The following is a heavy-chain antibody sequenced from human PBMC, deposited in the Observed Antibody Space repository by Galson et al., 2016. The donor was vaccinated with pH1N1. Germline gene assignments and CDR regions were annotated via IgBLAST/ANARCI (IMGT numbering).Heavy chain of an antibody. CDR3: TRDRAFGDYGGASDI. D-gene: IGHD4/OR15-4a*01. CDR1: GFTFSRYW. CDR2: INSDGSSR. J-gene: IGHJ3*02. Sequence: SLRLSCAASGFTFSRYWMHWVRQGPGKGLVWVSRINSDGSSRSHADSVEGRFTISRDNAKKTLYLQMNSLRAEDTGVYYCTRDRAFGDYGGASDIWGQGTMGTVSS. V-gene: IGHV3-74*01.